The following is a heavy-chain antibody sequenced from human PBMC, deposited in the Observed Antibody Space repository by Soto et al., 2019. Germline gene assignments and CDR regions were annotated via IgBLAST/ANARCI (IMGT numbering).Heavy chain of an antibody. Sequence: SETLSLTCTVSGGSISSGDYYWSWIRQPPGKGLEWIGYIYYSGSTYYNPSLKSRVTISVDTSKNQFSLKLSSVAAADTAVYYCARGYSSGYYYGMDVWGQGTTVTVP. CDR2: IYYSGST. J-gene: IGHJ6*02. D-gene: IGHD6-25*01. CDR3: ARGYSSGYYYGMDV. V-gene: IGHV4-30-4*02. CDR1: GGSISSGDYY.